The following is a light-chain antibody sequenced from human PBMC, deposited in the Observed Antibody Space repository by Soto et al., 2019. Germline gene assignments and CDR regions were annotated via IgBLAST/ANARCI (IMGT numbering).Light chain of an antibody. J-gene: IGKJ4*01. CDR1: EGISNY. CDR2: GAS. V-gene: IGKV1-9*01. CDR3: QQCNSYPLT. Sequence: DIQLTQSPSFLSASVGDRVTITWRASEGISNYLDWYQQKPGKAPKLLIYGASTLQSGVPSRFSGSGSGTEFPLTISSLQPEDFATYYCQQCNSYPLTFGGGTNVEIK.